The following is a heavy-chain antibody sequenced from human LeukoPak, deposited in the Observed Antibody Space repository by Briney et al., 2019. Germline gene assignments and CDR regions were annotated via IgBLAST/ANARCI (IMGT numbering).Heavy chain of an antibody. V-gene: IGHV4-30-2*01. CDR3: ARAPTYYDILTGYYHSGPFDY. Sequence: PSETLSLTCAVSGGSISSGGYSWSWIRQPSGKGLEWSGYIYHSGSTYYNPSLKSRVTISVDRSKNQFSLKLSSVTAADTAVHYCARAPTYYDILTGYYHSGPFDYWGQGTLVTVSS. J-gene: IGHJ4*02. CDR2: IYHSGST. D-gene: IGHD3-9*01. CDR1: GGSISSGGYS.